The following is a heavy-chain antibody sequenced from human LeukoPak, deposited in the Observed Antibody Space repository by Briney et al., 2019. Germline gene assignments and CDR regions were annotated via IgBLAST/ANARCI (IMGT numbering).Heavy chain of an antibody. CDR1: GGSISSSSYY. CDR3: AREVVAAAGTWYYYMDV. J-gene: IGHJ6*03. D-gene: IGHD6-13*01. Sequence: SETLSLTCTVSGGSISSSSYYWSWIRQPAGKGLEWIGRIYTSGSTNYNPSLKSRVAMSVDTSKNQFSLKLSSVTAADTAVYYCAREVVAAAGTWYYYMDVWGKGTTVTVSS. CDR2: IYTSGST. V-gene: IGHV4-61*02.